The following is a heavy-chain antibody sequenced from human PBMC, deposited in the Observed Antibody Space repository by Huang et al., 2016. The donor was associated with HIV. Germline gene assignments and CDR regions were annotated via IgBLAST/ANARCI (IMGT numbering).Heavy chain of an antibody. CDR2: INSDGSST. CDR3: ARDSQQWLVEDY. Sequence: EVQLVESGGGLVQPGGSLRLSCAASGFTFSSYWLHWVRQAPGKGLVWVSRINSDGSSTSYADSVKGRFTISRDNAKNTLYLQMNSLRAEDTAVYYCARDSQQWLVEDYWGQGTLVTVSS. J-gene: IGHJ4*02. D-gene: IGHD6-19*01. V-gene: IGHV3-74*01. CDR1: GFTFSSYW.